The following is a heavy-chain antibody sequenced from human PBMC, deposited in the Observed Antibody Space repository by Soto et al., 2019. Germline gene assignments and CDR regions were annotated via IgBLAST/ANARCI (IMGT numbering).Heavy chain of an antibody. J-gene: IGHJ4*02. CDR3: ARDPGIAAAPVYFDY. D-gene: IGHD6-13*01. CDR1: GGTFSSYA. CDR2: IIPIFGTA. Sequence: ASVKVSCKASGGTFSSYAISWVRQAPGQGLEWMGGIIPIFGTANYAQKFQGRVTITADESTSTAYMELSSLRSEDTAVYYCARDPGIAAAPVYFDYWGQGTLVTVSS. V-gene: IGHV1-69*13.